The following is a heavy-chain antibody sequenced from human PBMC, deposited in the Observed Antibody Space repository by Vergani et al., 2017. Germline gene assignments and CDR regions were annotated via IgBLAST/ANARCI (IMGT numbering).Heavy chain of an antibody. CDR1: GFSFSSFG. J-gene: IGHJ4*02. CDR2: IRYDGSNK. D-gene: IGHD3-10*01. CDR3: AKDGLAYGSGSWYY. V-gene: IGHV3-30*02. Sequence: QVQLVESGGGVVQPGGSLRLSCAASGFSFSSFGMHWVRQAPGKGLEWVTFIRYDGSNKYYADSVKGRFTISRDNSKNTAYLQMNSLRTGDTTVYYCAKDGLAYGSGSWYYWGRGTLVTVSS.